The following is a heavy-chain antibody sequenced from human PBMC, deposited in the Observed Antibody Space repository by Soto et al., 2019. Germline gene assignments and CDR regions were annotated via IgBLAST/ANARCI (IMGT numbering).Heavy chain of an antibody. Sequence: GRSLRLYCAASGFTFSNYSVTWVRQAPGKGLEWVSTISGSGGSTYYADSVKGRFTISRDNSKNTLYLQMNSLRAEDTAVYYCAKDQGSSWYEIDYWGQGT. J-gene: IGHJ4*02. V-gene: IGHV3-23*01. D-gene: IGHD6-13*01. CDR2: ISGSGGST. CDR1: GFTFSNYS. CDR3: AKDQGSSWYEIDY.